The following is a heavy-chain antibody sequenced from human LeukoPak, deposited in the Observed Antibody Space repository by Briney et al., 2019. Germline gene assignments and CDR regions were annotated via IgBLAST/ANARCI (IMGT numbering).Heavy chain of an antibody. CDR1: GFTVSSNY. Sequence: GGSLRLSCAASGFTVSSNYMSWVRQAPGKGLEWVSVIYSGGSTYYADSVKGRFTISRDNPKNTLYLQMNSLRAEDTAVYYCARGGSSSLRYYYYYMDVWGKGTTVTVSS. V-gene: IGHV3-53*01. J-gene: IGHJ6*03. D-gene: IGHD6-6*01. CDR3: ARGGSSSLRYYYYYMDV. CDR2: IYSGGST.